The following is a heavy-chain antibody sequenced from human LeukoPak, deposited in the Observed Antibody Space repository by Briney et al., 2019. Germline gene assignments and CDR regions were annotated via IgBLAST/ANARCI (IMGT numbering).Heavy chain of an antibody. CDR1: GYTFTSYD. CDR2: MNPNSGNT. J-gene: IGHJ5*02. CDR3: ARMRSSRRTHNWFDP. V-gene: IGHV1-8*01. Sequence: ASVKVSCKASGYTFTSYDINWVRQATGQGLEWMGWMNPNSGNTGYAQKFQGRVTMTRNTSISTAYMELSSLRSEDTAVYYCARMRSSRRTHNWFDPWGQGTLITVSS. D-gene: IGHD6-13*01.